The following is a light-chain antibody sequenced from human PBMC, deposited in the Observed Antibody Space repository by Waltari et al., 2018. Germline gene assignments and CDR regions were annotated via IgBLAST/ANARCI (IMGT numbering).Light chain of an antibody. Sequence: QSALTQPASVSGSPGQSLTISCSGTSGDIGAFNRVSWYQQFAGKAPRLLIYEDTLRPAEISDRVSGAKSGDTASLAISGLQAEDEADYFCLSYTTINTWVFGGGTKVTVL. CDR1: SGDIGAFNR. CDR3: LSYTTINTWV. V-gene: IGLV2-14*01. J-gene: IGLJ3*02. CDR2: EDT.